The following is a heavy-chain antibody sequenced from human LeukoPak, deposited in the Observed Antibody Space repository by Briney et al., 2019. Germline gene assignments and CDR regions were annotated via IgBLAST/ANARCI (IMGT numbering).Heavy chain of an antibody. V-gene: IGHV3-23*01. CDR2: ISGSGGST. Sequence: PSETLSLTCTVSGGSISSYYWSWVRQAPGKGLEWVSAISGSGGSTYYADSVKGRFTISRDNSKNTLYLQMNSLRAEDTAVYYCANNFGDSRYYFDYWGQGTLVTVSS. J-gene: IGHJ4*02. D-gene: IGHD4-17*01. CDR1: GGSISSYY. CDR3: ANNFGDSRYYFDY.